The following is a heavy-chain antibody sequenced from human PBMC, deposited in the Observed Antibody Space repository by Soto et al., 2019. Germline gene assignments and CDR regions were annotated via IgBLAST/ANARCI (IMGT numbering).Heavy chain of an antibody. Sequence: PSQTLSLTCAISGDSVSTNRAAWNWIRQSPSRGLEWLGRTYSRSRWYNDYAVSVKSRMTITPDTSKNQFSLQLNSVTPEDTAVYYCARSSYYYDACDIWGQGTMVTVSS. V-gene: IGHV6-1*01. CDR1: GDSVSTNRAA. CDR3: ARSSYYYDACDI. D-gene: IGHD3-10*01. J-gene: IGHJ3*02. CDR2: TYSRSRWYN.